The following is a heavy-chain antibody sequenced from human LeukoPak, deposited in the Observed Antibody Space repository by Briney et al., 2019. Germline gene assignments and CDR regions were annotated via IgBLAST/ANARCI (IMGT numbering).Heavy chain of an antibody. Sequence: SETLSLTCAVSGGSISSGGYSWSWIRQPPGKGLEWIGYIYHSGSTNYSPSLKSRVTMSVDTSKNQFSLKLSSVTAADTAVYYCARHYGPWGQGTLVTVSS. CDR3: ARHYGP. J-gene: IGHJ5*02. V-gene: IGHV4-30-2*01. CDR2: IYHSGST. D-gene: IGHD3-16*01. CDR1: GGSISSGGYS.